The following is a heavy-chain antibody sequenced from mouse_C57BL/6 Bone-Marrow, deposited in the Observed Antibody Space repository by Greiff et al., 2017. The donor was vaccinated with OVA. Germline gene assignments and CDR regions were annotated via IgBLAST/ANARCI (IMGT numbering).Heavy chain of an antibody. CDR2: IYPGDGDT. CDR1: GYAFSSPW. Sequence: QVQLQQSGPELVKPGASVKISCKASGYAFSSPWMNWVKQRPGKGLEWIGRIYPGDGDTNYNGKFKGKATLTADKSSSTAYMQPSSLTSEDSAVCFCARGDYAMDYWGQGTSVTVSS. J-gene: IGHJ4*01. CDR3: ARGDYAMDY. V-gene: IGHV1-82*01.